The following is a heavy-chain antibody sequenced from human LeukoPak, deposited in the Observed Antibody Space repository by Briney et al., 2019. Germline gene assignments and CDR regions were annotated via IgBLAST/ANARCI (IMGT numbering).Heavy chain of an antibody. V-gene: IGHV1-8*01. CDR2: MNPNSGNT. D-gene: IGHD3-10*01. Sequence: ASVKVSCKASGYTLTSYDINWVRQATGQGLEWMGWMNPNSGNTGYAQKFQGRVTMTRNTSISTAYMELSSLRSEDTAVYYCARFGFAWFGELLSSGYGMDVWGQGTTVTVSS. CDR1: GYTLTSYD. CDR3: ARFGFAWFGELLSSGYGMDV. J-gene: IGHJ6*02.